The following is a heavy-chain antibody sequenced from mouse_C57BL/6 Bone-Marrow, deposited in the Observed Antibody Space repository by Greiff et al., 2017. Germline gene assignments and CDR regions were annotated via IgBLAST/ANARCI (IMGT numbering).Heavy chain of an antibody. J-gene: IGHJ3*01. V-gene: IGHV1-62-2*01. CDR3: ARHEERTYDYDVSWFAY. CDR2: FYPGSGSI. Sequence: QVQLQQSGAELVKPGASVKLSCKASGYTFTEYTIHWVKQRSGQGLEWIGWFYPGSGSIKYNEKFKDKATLTADKSSSTVYMELSRLTSEDSAVYFCARHEERTYDYDVSWFAYWGQGTLVTVSA. CDR1: GYTFTEYT. D-gene: IGHD2-4*01.